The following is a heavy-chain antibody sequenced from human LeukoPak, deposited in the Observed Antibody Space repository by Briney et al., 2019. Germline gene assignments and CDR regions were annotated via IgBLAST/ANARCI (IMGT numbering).Heavy chain of an antibody. Sequence: TSETLSLTCAVYGGAFSGYYWSWIRQPPGKGLEWIGEINHSGSTNYNPSLKSRVTISVGTSKNQFSLKLSSVTAADTAVYYCARGRIAARHFDYWGQGTLVTVSS. V-gene: IGHV4-34*01. J-gene: IGHJ4*02. D-gene: IGHD6-6*01. CDR1: GGAFSGYY. CDR3: ARGRIAARHFDY. CDR2: INHSGST.